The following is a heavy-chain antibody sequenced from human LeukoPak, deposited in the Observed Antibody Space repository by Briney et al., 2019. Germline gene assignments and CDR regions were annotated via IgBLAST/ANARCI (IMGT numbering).Heavy chain of an antibody. D-gene: IGHD3-10*01. CDR1: GGSISSSSYY. V-gene: IGHV4-39*01. J-gene: IGHJ4*02. Sequence: SETLSLTCTVSGGSISSSSYYWGWIRQPPGKGLEWIGSIYYSGSTNYNPSLKSRVTISVDKSKNQFSLKLSSVTAADTAVYHCARLWYYGSGSPTLDYWGQGTLVTVSS. CDR3: ARLWYYGSGSPTLDY. CDR2: IYYSGST.